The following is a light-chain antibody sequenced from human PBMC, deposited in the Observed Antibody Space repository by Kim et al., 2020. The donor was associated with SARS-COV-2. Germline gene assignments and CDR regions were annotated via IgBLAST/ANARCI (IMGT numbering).Light chain of an antibody. CDR1: SGSIAIND. Sequence: KTVTISCTRSSGSIAINDVQWYHQRPDISPTPVIYEVNQRPSGVPDRFSGSIDSSSNSASLTISGLKTEDESDYYCQSYDSSNHCVFGGGTQLTVL. CDR2: EVN. V-gene: IGLV6-57*01. J-gene: IGLJ3*02. CDR3: QSYDSSNHCV.